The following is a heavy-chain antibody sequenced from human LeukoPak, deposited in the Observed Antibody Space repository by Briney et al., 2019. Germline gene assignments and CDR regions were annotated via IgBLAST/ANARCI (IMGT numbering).Heavy chain of an antibody. D-gene: IGHD5-24*01. CDR1: GFTFSRKT. Sequence: PGGSLRLSCAASGFTFSRKTMNWVRQAPGKGLEWVSYISSDGGTIYYADSVRGRFTISRDNAKNSLYLQMNSLRDEDTAVYYCARQMATSTSMPFDYWGQGTLVTVSS. J-gene: IGHJ4*02. CDR3: ARQMATSTSMPFDY. CDR2: ISSDGGTI. V-gene: IGHV3-48*02.